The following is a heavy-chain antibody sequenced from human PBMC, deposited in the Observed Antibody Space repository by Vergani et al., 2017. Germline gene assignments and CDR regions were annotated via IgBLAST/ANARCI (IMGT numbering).Heavy chain of an antibody. D-gene: IGHD2-15*01. CDR3: AKARDPNCKGGNCYSYYYGLDL. CDR1: GFTFSSYA. J-gene: IGHJ6*02. V-gene: IGHV3-23*01. Sequence: EVQLLESGGGLVQPGGSLRLSCGASGFTFSSYAMTWVRQAPGKGLEWVSSISGSGGNTFYTDAVKGRFTIYRDNYKDTLYLQMNSLRVEDTAIYYCAKARDPNCKGGNCYSYYYGLDLWGQGTTVTVSS. CDR2: ISGSGGNT.